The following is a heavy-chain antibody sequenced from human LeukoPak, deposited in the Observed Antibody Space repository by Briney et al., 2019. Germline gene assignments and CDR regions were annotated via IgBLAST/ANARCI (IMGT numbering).Heavy chain of an antibody. J-gene: IGHJ2*01. V-gene: IGHV3-72*01. CDR3: ARDRLRTDWYFDL. CDR1: GFTFSDHY. D-gene: IGHD4-17*01. Sequence: PGGSLRLSCAASGFTFSDHYMDWVRQAPGKGLEWVGRTRNKANSYTTEYAASVKGRFTISRDDSKNSLYLQMNSLNTEDTAVYYCARDRLRTDWYFDLWGRGTLVTVSS. CDR2: TRNKANSYTT.